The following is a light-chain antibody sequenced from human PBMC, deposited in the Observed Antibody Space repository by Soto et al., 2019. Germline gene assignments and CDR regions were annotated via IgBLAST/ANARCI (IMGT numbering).Light chain of an antibody. CDR3: RQSSSPPYT. J-gene: IGKJ2*01. Sequence: DIQMPQSPSSLSPSVSDRVPITFRASQSISTFLNWYRQKPGEAPELLISDTSTLQNVAPSRFSGSGSRTDFTLTISGLQPEDSATYDCRQSSSPPYTFGPGPKVEI. V-gene: IGKV1-39*01. CDR2: DTS. CDR1: QSISTF.